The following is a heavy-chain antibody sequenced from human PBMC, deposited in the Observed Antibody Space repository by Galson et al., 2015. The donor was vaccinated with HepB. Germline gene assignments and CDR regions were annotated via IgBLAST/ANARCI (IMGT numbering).Heavy chain of an antibody. V-gene: IGHV1-2*02. CDR1: GYTFTGYY. CDR3: AKIVGTIGGVWFDP. CDR2: INPNSGVT. Sequence: SVKVSCKASGYTFTGYYIHWVRQAPGQGLEWMGWINPNSGVTNYVQKFQGRVTMTRDTSITTAYMELSRLRSDDTAVYYCAKIVGTIGGVWFDPWGQGTLVTVSS. J-gene: IGHJ5*02. D-gene: IGHD5-12*01.